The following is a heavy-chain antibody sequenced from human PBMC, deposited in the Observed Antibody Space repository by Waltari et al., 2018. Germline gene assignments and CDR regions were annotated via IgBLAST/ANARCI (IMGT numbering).Heavy chain of an antibody. CDR2: IYHSGST. CDR1: GYSISSGYY. J-gene: IGHJ3*02. Sequence: QVQLQESGPGLVKPSETLSLTCAVSGYSISSGYYWGWIRQPPGKGLEWIGSIYHSGSTYYNPSLKSRVTISVDTSKNQFSLKLSSVTAADTAVYYCASLYCSGGSCYSGGAFDSWGQGTMVTVSS. V-gene: IGHV4-38-2*01. D-gene: IGHD2-15*01. CDR3: ASLYCSGGSCYSGGAFDS.